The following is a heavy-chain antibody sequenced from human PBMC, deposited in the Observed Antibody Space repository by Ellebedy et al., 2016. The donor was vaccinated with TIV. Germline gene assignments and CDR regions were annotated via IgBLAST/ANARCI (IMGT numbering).Heavy chain of an antibody. CDR1: GFTFSDYY. D-gene: IGHD3-3*01. CDR3: ARLWSDRVVYDFWSGYYPYYFDY. V-gene: IGHV3-11*06. Sequence: PGGSLRLSCAASGFTFSDYYMSWIRQAPGKGLEWISYISSSTTYTNYADSVKGRFTISRDNAKNSLYLRMNSLRAEDTAVYYCARLWSDRVVYDFWSGYYPYYFDYWGQGTLVTVSS. CDR2: ISSSTTYT. J-gene: IGHJ4*02.